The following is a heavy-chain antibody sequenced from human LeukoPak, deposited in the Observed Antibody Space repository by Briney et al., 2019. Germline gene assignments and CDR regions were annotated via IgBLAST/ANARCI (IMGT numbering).Heavy chain of an antibody. Sequence: PSETLSLTCAVYGGSFSGYYWSWIRQPPGKGLEWIGAINHSGSANYNPSLKSRVTISVDTSKNQFSLKLSSVTAADTAVYYCARGRIAARPRWFDPWGQGTLVTVSS. CDR3: ARGRIAARPRWFDP. V-gene: IGHV4-34*01. D-gene: IGHD6-6*01. CDR1: GGSFSGYY. J-gene: IGHJ5*02. CDR2: INHSGSA.